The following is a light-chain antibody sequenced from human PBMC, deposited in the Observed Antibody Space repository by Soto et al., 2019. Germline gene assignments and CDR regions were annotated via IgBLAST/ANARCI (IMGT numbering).Light chain of an antibody. CDR3: QQYQSYSWT. CDR1: QSITDS. J-gene: IGKJ1*01. Sequence: DIQMTQSPSTLSASVGDRVTITCRASQSITDSLAWYQQKPGKAPKLLIYKAATLERGVPSRFSGSGSGTEFTLAISSLQPDDFATYYCQQYQSYSWTFGQGTMVEVK. CDR2: KAA. V-gene: IGKV1-5*03.